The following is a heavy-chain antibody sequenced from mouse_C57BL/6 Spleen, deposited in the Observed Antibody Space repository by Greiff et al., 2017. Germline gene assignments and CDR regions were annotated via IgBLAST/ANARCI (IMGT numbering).Heavy chain of an antibody. CDR2: INPGSGGT. J-gene: IGHJ3*01. V-gene: IGHV1-54*01. Sequence: LQESGAELVRPGTSVKVSCKASGYAFTNYLIEWVKQRPGQGLEWIGVINPGSGGTNYNEKFKGKATLTADKSSSTAYMKLSSLTSEDAEVYLSARGYGDYGAWFAYWGQGTLVTVSA. CDR3: ARGYGDYGAWFAY. D-gene: IGHD2-13*01. CDR1: GYAFTNYL.